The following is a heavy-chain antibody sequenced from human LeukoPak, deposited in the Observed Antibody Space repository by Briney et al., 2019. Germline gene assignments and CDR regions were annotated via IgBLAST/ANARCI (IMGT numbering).Heavy chain of an antibody. CDR2: IHSDGRRT. J-gene: IGHJ4*02. Sequence: GGSLRLSCAASGFTFSTYWMHWVRQAPGKGLGWVSRIHSDGRRTSYAASVNRRFTISRDNANNTLYLQMNSLRAEDTAVYYCARDRPGNTAIDYWGQGTLVTVSS. CDR3: ARDRPGNTAIDY. V-gene: IGHV3-74*01. D-gene: IGHD5-18*01. CDR1: GFTFSTYW.